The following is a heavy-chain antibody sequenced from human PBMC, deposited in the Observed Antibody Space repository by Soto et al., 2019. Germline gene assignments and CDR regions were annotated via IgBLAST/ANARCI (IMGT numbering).Heavy chain of an antibody. CDR1: GLTFSSYA. CDR3: AGVYYGGDSVNNY. J-gene: IGHJ4*02. Sequence: QEQLVESGGGVVQPGRSLRLSCAASGLTFSSYAMSWVRQAPGKGLEWVAATSYDGSNKYYVDSVKGRFTISRDNSKNTLDLQMDSLRAEETAVYYCAGVYYGGDSVNNYWGQGTLVTVSS. D-gene: IGHD4-17*01. CDR2: TSYDGSNK. V-gene: IGHV3-30-3*01.